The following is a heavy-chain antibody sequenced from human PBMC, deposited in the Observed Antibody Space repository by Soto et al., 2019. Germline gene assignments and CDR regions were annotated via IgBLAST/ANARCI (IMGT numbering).Heavy chain of an antibody. CDR3: ARDRGGGFGEFYGY. D-gene: IGHD3-10*01. Sequence: SETLSLTCTVSGGSTRNYYWSWIRQPPGKGLEWIGYIYNSEYSNYNPSLKSRATISVDTSKNQFSLKLSSVTAADTAVYYCARDRGGGFGEFYGYWGQGTLVTVSS. CDR2: IYNSEYS. CDR1: GGSTRNYY. V-gene: IGHV4-59*01. J-gene: IGHJ4*02.